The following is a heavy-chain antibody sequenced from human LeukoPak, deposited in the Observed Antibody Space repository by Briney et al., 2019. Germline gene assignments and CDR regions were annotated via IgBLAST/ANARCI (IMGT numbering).Heavy chain of an antibody. D-gene: IGHD2-21*02. CDR3: ARTPLGLTSYFDY. CDR1: GGSFSGYY. J-gene: IGHJ4*02. V-gene: IGHV4-34*01. CDR2: INHSGST. Sequence: PSETLSLTFAVYGGSFSGYYWSWIRQPPGKGLEWIGEINHSGSTNYNPSLKSRVTISVDTSKNQFSLKLSSVTAADTAVYYCARTPLGLTSYFDYWGQGTLVTVSS.